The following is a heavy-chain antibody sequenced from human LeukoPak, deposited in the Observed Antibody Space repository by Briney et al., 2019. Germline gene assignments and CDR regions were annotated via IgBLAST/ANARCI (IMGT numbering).Heavy chain of an antibody. CDR3: ARDPPYYDILTGPLRGGVFGMDV. V-gene: IGHV1-69*01. CDR1: GGTFSSYA. D-gene: IGHD3-9*01. Sequence: VASVKVSCKASGGTFSSYAISWVRQAPGQGLEWMGGIIPIFGTANYAQKFQGRVTITADESTSTAYMELSSLRSEDTAVYYCARDPPYYDILTGPLRGGVFGMDVWGQGTTVTVSS. CDR2: IIPIFGTA. J-gene: IGHJ6*02.